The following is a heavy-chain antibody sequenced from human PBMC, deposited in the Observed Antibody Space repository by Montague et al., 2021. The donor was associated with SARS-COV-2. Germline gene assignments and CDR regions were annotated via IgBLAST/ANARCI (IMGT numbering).Heavy chain of an antibody. D-gene: IGHD3-22*01. CDR3: ARHGNTRIAMIGVVGGDFDY. CDR2: IYYSGST. Sequence: SETLSLTCTVSGGSISSSSYYWGWLRQPPGKGLEWIGSIYYSGSTYYNPSLKSRVTISVDTSKNQFSLTLSSVTAADTAVYYCARHGNTRIAMIGVVGGDFDYWGQGTLVTVSS. V-gene: IGHV4-39*01. CDR1: GGSISSSSYY. J-gene: IGHJ4*02.